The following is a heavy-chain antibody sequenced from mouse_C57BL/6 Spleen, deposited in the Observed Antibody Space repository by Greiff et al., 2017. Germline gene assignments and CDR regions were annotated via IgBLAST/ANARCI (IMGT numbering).Heavy chain of an antibody. D-gene: IGHD3-2*02. CDR3: ARGRGWGFDY. Sequence: VQLQESGAELVRPGTSVKVSCTASGYAFTNYLIEWVKQRPGQGLEWIGVINPGSGGTNYNETFKGKATLTADKSSSTAYMQLSSLTSEDSAVYFCARGRGWGFDYWGQGTTLTVSS. CDR1: GYAFTNYL. CDR2: INPGSGGT. V-gene: IGHV1-54*01. J-gene: IGHJ2*01.